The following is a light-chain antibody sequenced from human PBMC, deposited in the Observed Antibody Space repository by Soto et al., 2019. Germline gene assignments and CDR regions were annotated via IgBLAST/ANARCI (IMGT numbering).Light chain of an antibody. J-gene: IGKJ4*01. Sequence: EIVLTQSPGTLSLSPGERATLSCRASQSISSSYLAWYQQRPGQAPRLLIFGASYRATGIPDRFSGSGSGTDFTLTISRLEPEDFAVYYCQQRYNWPLTFGGGTKVEIK. V-gene: IGKV3D-20*02. CDR1: QSISSSY. CDR2: GAS. CDR3: QQRYNWPLT.